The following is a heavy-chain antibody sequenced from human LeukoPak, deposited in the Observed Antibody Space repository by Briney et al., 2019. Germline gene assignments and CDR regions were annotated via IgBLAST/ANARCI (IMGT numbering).Heavy chain of an antibody. J-gene: IGHJ4*02. CDR1: GFTFTSYI. CDR3: ARVETAAKYYFDF. CDR2: ISSSTTYI. V-gene: IGHV3-21*01. D-gene: IGHD2-21*02. Sequence: GGSLRLSCAASGFTFTSYIMSWVRQAPGKGLEWDSSISSSTTYIYYADSVKGRFTISRDNAKNSLYLQMNSLRAEDTAVYYCARVETAAKYYFDFWGQGTLVTVSS.